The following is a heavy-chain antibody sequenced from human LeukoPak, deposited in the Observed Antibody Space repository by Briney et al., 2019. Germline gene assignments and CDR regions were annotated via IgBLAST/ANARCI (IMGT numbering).Heavy chain of an antibody. J-gene: IGHJ6*03. V-gene: IGHV4-39*07. D-gene: IGHD1-20*01. CDR3: AMLTGSYYYYYMDV. CDR1: GGSISSSCCS. CDR2: AHYSGST. Sequence: SETLSLTCTVSGGSISSSCCSWGWIRQPPGKGLEWIGSAHYSGSTYYNPSLKSRVTISVNTSKNQFSLKLSSVTAADRAWYYSAMLTGSYYYYYMDVWGKGTTVTVSS.